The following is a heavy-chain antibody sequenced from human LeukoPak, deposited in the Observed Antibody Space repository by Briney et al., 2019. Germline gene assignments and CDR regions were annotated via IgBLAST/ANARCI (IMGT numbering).Heavy chain of an antibody. Sequence: GGSLRLSCAASGFTFSSYAMSWVRQAPGKGLEWVSAISGSGGSTYYADSVKGRFTISRDNSKNTLYLQMNSLRAEDTAVYYCAKVTIFGVVIWTFDYWGQGTLVTVSS. CDR2: ISGSGGST. CDR3: AKVTIFGVVIWTFDY. CDR1: GFTFSSYA. J-gene: IGHJ4*02. D-gene: IGHD3-3*01. V-gene: IGHV3-23*01.